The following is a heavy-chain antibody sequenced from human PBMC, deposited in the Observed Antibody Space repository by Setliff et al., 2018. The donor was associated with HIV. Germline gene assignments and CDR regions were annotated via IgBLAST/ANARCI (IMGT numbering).Heavy chain of an antibody. CDR3: VRRKSELRLISDYMDV. Sequence: PSETPSLTCTVSGGSINTRNNYWGWIRQPPGLGLEWIGSMYYSGTTYHSPTLKSRVSMSMDTSRNQFSLKLSSVTTADTAIYYCVRRKSELRLISDYMDVWGKGTTVTVSS. J-gene: IGHJ6*03. CDR2: MYYSGTT. CDR1: GGSINTRNNY. D-gene: IGHD3-10*01. V-gene: IGHV4-39*01.